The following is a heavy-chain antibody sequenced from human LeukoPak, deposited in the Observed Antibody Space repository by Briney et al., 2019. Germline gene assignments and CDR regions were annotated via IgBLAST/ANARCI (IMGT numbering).Heavy chain of an antibody. CDR1: GGSISSYY. D-gene: IGHD3-10*01. V-gene: IGHV4-59*01. CDR2: IYYSGST. J-gene: IGHJ6*02. CDR3: ARRPRGYGMDV. Sequence: PSETLSLTCTVSGGSISSYYWSWIRQPPGKGLEWIGYIYYSGSTNYNPSLKSRVTISVDTSKNQFSLKLSSVTAADTAVYHCARRPRGYGMDVWGQGTTVTVSS.